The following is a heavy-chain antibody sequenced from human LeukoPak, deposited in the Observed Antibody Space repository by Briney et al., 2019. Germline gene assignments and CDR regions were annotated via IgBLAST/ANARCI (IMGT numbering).Heavy chain of an antibody. CDR1: GYTFTGYY. CDR3: ARAYSESYPYFDC. J-gene: IGHJ4*02. Sequence: GASVKVSCKASGYTFTGYYMNWVRQAPGQGLEWMGWVNPNSGDTNYAQKFQGRVTMTRDTSITTAYMELSRLRSDDTAVYYCARAYSESYPYFDCWGQGTLVTVSS. CDR2: VNPNSGDT. D-gene: IGHD1-26*01. V-gene: IGHV1-2*02.